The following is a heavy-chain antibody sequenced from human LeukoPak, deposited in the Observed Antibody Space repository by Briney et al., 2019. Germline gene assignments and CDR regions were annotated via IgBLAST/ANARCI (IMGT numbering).Heavy chain of an antibody. J-gene: IGHJ4*02. CDR2: ISGTGGST. CDR3: AKGSSLTTVFPFDY. Sequence: GGSLRLSCAASGFTFSSYAMSWVRQAPGKGLEWVSAISGTGGSTYYADSVEGRFTISRDNTKKTLYLQMNSLRAEDTAVYCCAKGSSLTTVFPFDYWGQGTLVTVSS. V-gene: IGHV3-23*01. CDR1: GFTFSSYA. D-gene: IGHD4-11*01.